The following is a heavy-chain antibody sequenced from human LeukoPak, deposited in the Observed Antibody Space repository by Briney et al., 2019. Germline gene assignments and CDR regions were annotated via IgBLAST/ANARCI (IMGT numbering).Heavy chain of an antibody. V-gene: IGHV1-18*01. J-gene: IGHJ4*02. CDR1: GYAFTSYG. D-gene: IGHD2-2*01. Sequence: ASVKVSCKASGYAFTSYGISWVRQAPGQGLEWMGWISAYNGNTNYAQKLQGRVTMTTDTSTSTAYMELRSLRSDDTAVYYCARVKVSIVVVPAAPPDYWGQGTLVTASS. CDR3: ARVKVSIVVVPAAPPDY. CDR2: ISAYNGNT.